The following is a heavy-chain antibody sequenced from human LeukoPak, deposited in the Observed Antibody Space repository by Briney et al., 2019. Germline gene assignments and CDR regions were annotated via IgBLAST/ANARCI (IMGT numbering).Heavy chain of an antibody. CDR2: XNPNSGNT. CDR3: ARSVRIGTYYYYYGMDV. J-gene: IGHJ6*02. V-gene: IGHV1-8*01. CDR1: GYIFTSYD. D-gene: IGHD3-10*02. Sequence: SGYIFTSYDINWVRQATGQGLEWMGSXNPNSGNTGYAQKFQGRVTMTRNTSISTAYMELSSLRSEDTAVYYCARSVRIGTYYYYYGMDVWGQGTTVTVSS.